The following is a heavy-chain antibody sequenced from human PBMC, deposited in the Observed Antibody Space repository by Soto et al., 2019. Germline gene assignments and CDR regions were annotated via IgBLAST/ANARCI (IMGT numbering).Heavy chain of an antibody. CDR3: ARGDRYCSSTSCYMRLYYYYGMDV. CDR2: SDYSGST. D-gene: IGHD2-2*02. J-gene: IGHJ6*02. V-gene: IGHV4-61*01. Sequence: KPSETLSLTCLVSGGSVSSNSYYWSWIRQPPGKGLEWIGHSDYSGSTKYNPSLTSRVTISVDTSKNQFSLKLSSVTAADTAVYYCARGDRYCSSTSCYMRLYYYYGMDVWGQGTTVTVSS. CDR1: GGSVSSNSYY.